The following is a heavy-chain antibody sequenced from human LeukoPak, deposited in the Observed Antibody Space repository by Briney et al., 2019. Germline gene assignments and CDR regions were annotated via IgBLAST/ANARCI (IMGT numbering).Heavy chain of an antibody. J-gene: IGHJ5*02. CDR3: ANNPYCSSTSCRPGVWFDP. CDR1: GFTFSSYA. V-gene: IGHV3-30*04. D-gene: IGHD2-2*01. Sequence: GGSLRLSCAASGFTFSSYAMHWVRQAPGKGLEWVAVISYDGSNKYYADSVKGRFTISRDNSKNTLYLQMNSLRAEDTAVYYCANNPYCSSTSCRPGVWFDPWGQGTLVTVSS. CDR2: ISYDGSNK.